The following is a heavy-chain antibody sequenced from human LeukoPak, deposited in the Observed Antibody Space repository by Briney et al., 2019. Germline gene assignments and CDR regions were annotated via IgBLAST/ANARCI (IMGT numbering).Heavy chain of an antibody. Sequence: SETLSLTCTVSGGSISSSSYYWAWIRQPPGKGLEWIGSIHYSGSTYYNPSLQSRVTISIDTSKNQFSLKLRFVTAADTAVYYCARGHKVFQWLRPVPFDYWGQGTLVTVSS. CDR3: ARGHKVFQWLRPVPFDY. CDR1: GGSISSSSYY. CDR2: IHYSGST. V-gene: IGHV4-39*07. J-gene: IGHJ4*02. D-gene: IGHD5-12*01.